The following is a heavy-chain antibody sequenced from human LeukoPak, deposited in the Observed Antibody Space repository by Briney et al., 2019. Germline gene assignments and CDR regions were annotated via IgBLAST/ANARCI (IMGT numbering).Heavy chain of an antibody. CDR1: GFTFSNFN. CDR2: ISGSGAYI. V-gene: IGHV3-21*01. J-gene: IGHJ4*02. Sequence: GGSLRLSCAASGFTFSNFNMNRVRQAPGKGLEWVSSISGSGAYIYYADSLKGRFTVSRDNAKNSLFLQMNSLRAEDTAVYYCASSPIGYYYDSSGYYFDYWGQGTLVTVSS. CDR3: ASSPIGYYYDSSGYYFDY. D-gene: IGHD3-22*01.